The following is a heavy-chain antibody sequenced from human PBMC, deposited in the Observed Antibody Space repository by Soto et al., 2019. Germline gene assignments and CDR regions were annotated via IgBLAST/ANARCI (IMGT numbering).Heavy chain of an antibody. CDR2: IYYSGST. CDR3: ARGQQQVETFDY. J-gene: IGHJ4*02. CDR1: GVSISSYY. D-gene: IGHD6-13*01. V-gene: IGHV4-59*01. Sequence: QVQLQESGAGLVKPSETLSLTCTVSGVSISSYYWGWIRQPPGKGLEWIGYIYYSGSTNYNPSLKMRVTISLDTSKNQFSLELSSVTAAHTAVYYCARGQQQVETFDYWGQETLVTVPS.